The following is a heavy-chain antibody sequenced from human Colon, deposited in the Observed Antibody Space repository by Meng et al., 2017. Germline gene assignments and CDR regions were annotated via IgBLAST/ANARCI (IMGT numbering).Heavy chain of an antibody. V-gene: IGHV4-31*03. D-gene: IGHD4-17*01. CDR1: VGSSESGGYH. J-gene: IGHJ4*02. Sequence: QVHLHESGPGLVRPSDDLSLVCTVSVGSSESGGYHWSWVPQHPGKGLEYIGFMSDRGTTDYNPSLRSRVSISEIGSSKNQFSLTLRSVTAADTATYFCARDTLYGTDYWGQGVLVTVSS. CDR3: ARDTLYGTDY. CDR2: MSDRGTT.